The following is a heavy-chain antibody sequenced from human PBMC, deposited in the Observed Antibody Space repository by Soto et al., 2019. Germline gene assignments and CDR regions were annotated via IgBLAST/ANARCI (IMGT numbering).Heavy chain of an antibody. J-gene: IGHJ4*02. D-gene: IGHD3-22*01. Sequence: GGSLRLSCAASGFTFSNAWMSWVRQAPGKGLEWVGRIKSKTDGGTTDYAAPVKGRFTISRDDSKNTLYLQMNSLKTEDTAVYYCTTEGASYYYDSTYHADYWGQGTLVTVSS. CDR3: TTEGASYYYDSTYHADY. CDR1: GFTFSNAW. V-gene: IGHV3-15*01. CDR2: IKSKTDGGTT.